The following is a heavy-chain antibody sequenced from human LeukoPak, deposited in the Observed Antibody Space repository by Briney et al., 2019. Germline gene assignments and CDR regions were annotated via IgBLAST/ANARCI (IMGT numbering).Heavy chain of an antibody. CDR1: GGSISSYY. Sequence: SETLSLTCTVSGGSISSYYWSWIRQPPGKGLEWIGYIYYSGSTNYNPSLKSRVTISVDTSKNQFSLKLSSVTAADTAVYYCARGYDFWSGYYFDYWGQGTRVTVSA. J-gene: IGHJ4*02. CDR3: ARGYDFWSGYYFDY. CDR2: IYYSGST. D-gene: IGHD3-3*01. V-gene: IGHV4-59*01.